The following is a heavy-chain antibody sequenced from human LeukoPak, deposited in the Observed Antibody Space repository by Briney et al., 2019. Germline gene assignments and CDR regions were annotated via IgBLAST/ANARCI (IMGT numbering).Heavy chain of an antibody. V-gene: IGHV3-74*01. Sequence: SGGSLRLSCIASGFSFSGHWMHWARQLPGKGLVWVSRISPTGSTTSYADSVKGRFTVSRDNAKNTLYLQMNSLRAEDTAVYFCARRRYNWNAIDYWGQGTLVTVSS. CDR1: GFSFSGHW. CDR2: ISPTGSTT. CDR3: ARRRYNWNAIDY. J-gene: IGHJ4*02. D-gene: IGHD1-20*01.